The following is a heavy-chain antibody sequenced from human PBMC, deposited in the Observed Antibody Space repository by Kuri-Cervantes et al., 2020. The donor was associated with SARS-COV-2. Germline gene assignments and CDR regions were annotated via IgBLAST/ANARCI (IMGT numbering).Heavy chain of an antibody. Sequence: GESLKISCAASGFTFSSYGMHWVRQAPGKGLEWVAVIWYDGSNKYYADSVKGRFTISRDNSKNTLYLQMNSLRAEDTAVYYCARDRPDAYYYYYMDVWGKGTTV. J-gene: IGHJ6*03. CDR3: ARDRPDAYYYYYMDV. CDR2: IWYDGSNK. D-gene: IGHD6-6*01. CDR1: GFTFSSYG. V-gene: IGHV3-33*01.